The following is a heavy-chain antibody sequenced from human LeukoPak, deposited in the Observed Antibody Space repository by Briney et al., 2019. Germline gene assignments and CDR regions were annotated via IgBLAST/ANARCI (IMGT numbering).Heavy chain of an antibody. CDR2: VSSSGAGT. J-gene: IGHJ6*03. Sequence: GGSLRLSCAASGFTFSSYEMNWVRQAPGKGLEWVSTVSSSGAGTYYADSVKGRFTISRDNSKYTLYLQMNSLRADDTAVYYCAREYCSGTSCPKPYYYYYYMDVWGKGTTVTVSS. CDR1: GFTFSSYE. CDR3: AREYCSGTSCPKPYYYYYYMDV. D-gene: IGHD2-2*01. V-gene: IGHV3-23*01.